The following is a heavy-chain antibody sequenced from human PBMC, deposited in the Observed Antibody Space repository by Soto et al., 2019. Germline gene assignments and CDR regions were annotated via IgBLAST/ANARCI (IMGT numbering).Heavy chain of an antibody. CDR3: ARDQRGGYYQSNAFDI. CDR2: INPNSGGT. J-gene: IGHJ3*02. CDR1: GYTFTGYY. D-gene: IGHD3-3*01. Sequence: ASVKVSCKASGYTFTGYYMHWVRQAPGQGLEWMGWINPNSGGTNYAQKFQGWVTMTRDTSISTAYMELSRLRSDDTAVYYCARDQRGGYYQSNAFDIWGQGTMVTVSS. V-gene: IGHV1-2*04.